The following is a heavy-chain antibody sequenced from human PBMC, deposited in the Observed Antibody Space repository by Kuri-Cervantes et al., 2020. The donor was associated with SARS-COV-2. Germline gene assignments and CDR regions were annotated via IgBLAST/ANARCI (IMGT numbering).Heavy chain of an antibody. D-gene: IGHD3-16*01. V-gene: IGHV3-43*01. CDR3: SSGGSQREWYY. Sequence: GESLKISCATSGFTFGNYFMHWVRQRPGKGLEWVSLISWDGGSTYYADSVKGRFTISRDNSKDSLFLQMNSLRSEDTALYYCSSGGSQREWYYWGQGTLVTVSS. CDR1: GFTFGNYF. J-gene: IGHJ4*02. CDR2: ISWDGGST.